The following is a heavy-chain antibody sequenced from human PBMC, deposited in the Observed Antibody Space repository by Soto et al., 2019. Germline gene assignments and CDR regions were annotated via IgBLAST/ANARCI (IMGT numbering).Heavy chain of an antibody. J-gene: IGHJ4*02. CDR1: GCNFSDYY. D-gene: IGHD3-16*01. CDR3: ATGLKDASNRPSFES. CDR2: ILSLESHK. Sequence: PGGSLRLSCSCSGCNFSDYYMNCIRHTPVKWLEWVSSILSLESHKYYAASVMGRFSISRDNAKKSLFLQMNNLRAEDTGIYFCATGLKDASNRPSFESWGPGTPVTVS. V-gene: IGHV3-11*01.